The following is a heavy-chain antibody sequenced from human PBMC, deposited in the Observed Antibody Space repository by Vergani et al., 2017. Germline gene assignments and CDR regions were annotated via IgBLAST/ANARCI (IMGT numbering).Heavy chain of an antibody. CDR2: VDPEDGET. CDR1: GYTFTDHY. J-gene: IGHJ6*04. D-gene: IGHD4-17*01. Sequence: EVQLVQSGAEVKKPGATMKISCKVSGYTFTDHYMHWVKQDPGKGLEWMVLVDPEDGETIYAEKFKGRVTIAADTSTDTAHLELSSLRSEDTAVYYCATPQTVTTGGREVWGEGTTVIVSS. CDR3: ATPQTVTTGGREV. V-gene: IGHV1-69-2*01.